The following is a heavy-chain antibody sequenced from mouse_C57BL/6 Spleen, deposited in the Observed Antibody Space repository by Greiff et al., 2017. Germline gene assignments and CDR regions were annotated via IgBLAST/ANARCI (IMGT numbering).Heavy chain of an antibody. V-gene: IGHV1-58*01. Sequence: EVKLVESGAELVRPGSSVKMSCKTSGYTFTSYGINWVKQRPGQGLEWIGYIYIGNGYTEYNEKFKGKATLTSDTSSSTAYMQLSSLTSEDSAIYFCARSPHYWYGSSYEAMDYWGQGTSVTVSS. CDR2: IYIGNGYT. CDR1: GYTFTSYG. D-gene: IGHD1-1*01. CDR3: ARSPHYWYGSSYEAMDY. J-gene: IGHJ4*01.